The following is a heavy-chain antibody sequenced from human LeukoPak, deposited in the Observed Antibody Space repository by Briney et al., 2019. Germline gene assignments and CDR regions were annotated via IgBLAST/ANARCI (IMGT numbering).Heavy chain of an antibody. V-gene: IGHV3-66*02. D-gene: IGHD6-13*01. Sequence: PGGSLRLSCAASGFTVSSNYISWVRQAPGKGLEWVSVIYSGGSTYYADSVKGRFTISRDNSKNTLYLQMNSLRAEDTAVYYCARVKTYSSSWYFDPWGQGTLVTVSS. CDR3: ARVKTYSSSWYFDP. J-gene: IGHJ5*02. CDR1: GFTVSSNY. CDR2: IYSGGST.